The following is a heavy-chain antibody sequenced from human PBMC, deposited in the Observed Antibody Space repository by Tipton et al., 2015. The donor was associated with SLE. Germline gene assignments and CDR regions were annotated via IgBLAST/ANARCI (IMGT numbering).Heavy chain of an antibody. CDR1: GGILRDYA. J-gene: IGHJ4*02. CDR2: IVPFLGRP. D-gene: IGHD6-13*01. Sequence: QSGAEVKRPGSSVKVSCKASGGILRDYAISWVRQAPGQGLEWMGGIVPFLGRPNYAQKFQGRVTISADESSTTVYMELSSLRSDDTAVYFCARGGFSNSWRFDYWGQGTLVVVSS. V-gene: IGHV1-69*01. CDR3: ARGGFSNSWRFDY.